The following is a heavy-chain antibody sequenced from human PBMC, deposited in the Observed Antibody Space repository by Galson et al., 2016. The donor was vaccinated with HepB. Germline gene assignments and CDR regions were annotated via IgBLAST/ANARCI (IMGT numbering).Heavy chain of an antibody. Sequence: ETLSLTCTVSGGSLRSGGYFWSWIRQPPGKGLEWIGNIHYSGRTTYNPSLKSRVTISVDTSKNQFSLKLTSVTAADTALYYCARERYNWNDAGECDCWGLRTLVAFSS. CDR1: GGSLRSGGYF. D-gene: IGHD1-1*01. J-gene: IGHJ4*02. CDR2: IHYSGRT. V-gene: IGHV4-61*08. CDR3: ARERYNWNDAGECDC.